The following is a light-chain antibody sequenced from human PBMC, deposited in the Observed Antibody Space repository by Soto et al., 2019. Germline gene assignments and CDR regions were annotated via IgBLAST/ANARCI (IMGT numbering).Light chain of an antibody. CDR1: QSVTNNY. CDR2: DAS. J-gene: IGKJ1*01. V-gene: IGKV3-20*01. Sequence: EIVLTQSPGTLSLSPGERATLSCRASQSVTNNYVAWYQQKPGQAPRLLIHDASSRATGIPDRFSGSGSGTDFTLTISRLEPEDFAVYFCKQCATSPLTFGQGTRVDIK. CDR3: KQCATSPLT.